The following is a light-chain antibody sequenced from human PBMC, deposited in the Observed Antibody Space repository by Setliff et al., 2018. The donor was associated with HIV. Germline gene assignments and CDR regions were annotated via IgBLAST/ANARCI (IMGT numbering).Light chain of an antibody. J-gene: IGLJ1*01. CDR3: CSFKSSSSYV. CDR1: NRDVCWGQGY. V-gene: IGLV2-14*01. Sequence: QSALTPPASVSGSPGQSITIPCTGTNRDVCWGQGYVSWYQHFPGKAPKLVIYEVNKRPSGVSSRFSGSKSGNTASLTISGLQLEDESDYYCCSFKSSSSYVFGTGTKVTVL. CDR2: EVN.